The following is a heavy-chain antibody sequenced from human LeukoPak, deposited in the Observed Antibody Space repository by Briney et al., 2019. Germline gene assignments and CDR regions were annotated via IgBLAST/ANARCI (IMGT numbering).Heavy chain of an antibody. D-gene: IGHD3-22*01. CDR2: ILLDGSNK. Sequence: PGRLLRLSCVVSGFTFSSYGMHWVRQAPGKGLEWGAVILLDGSNKYYADPVKGRFTISRDNYKNALYLQMNSRRAEDTAVYYCAKRGYYYDSSGYYSRTYFDYWGQGTLVIVSS. CDR1: GFTFSSYG. J-gene: IGHJ4*02. CDR3: AKRGYYYDSSGYYSRTYFDY. V-gene: IGHV3-30*18.